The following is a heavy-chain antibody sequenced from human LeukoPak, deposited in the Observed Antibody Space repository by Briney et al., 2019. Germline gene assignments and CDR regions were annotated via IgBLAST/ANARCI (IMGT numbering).Heavy chain of an antibody. D-gene: IGHD6-19*01. V-gene: IGHV3-53*01. Sequence: GGSLRLSCAASGFTVSSNYMSWVRQAPGKGLEWVSVIYSGGSTYYADSVKGRFTISRDNSKNTLYLQMNSLRAEDTAVYYCAKDRLAVAGTAFDYWGQGTLVTVSS. J-gene: IGHJ4*02. CDR2: IYSGGST. CDR1: GFTVSSNY. CDR3: AKDRLAVAGTAFDY.